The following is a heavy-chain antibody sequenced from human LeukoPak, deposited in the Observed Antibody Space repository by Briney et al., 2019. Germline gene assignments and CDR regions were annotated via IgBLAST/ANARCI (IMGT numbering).Heavy chain of an antibody. J-gene: IGHJ6*03. D-gene: IGHD6-6*01. CDR2: INPRGGST. CDR1: GYTFTSYY. Sequence: ASVKVSCKASGYTFTSYYMHWMRQAPGQGPEWMGIINPRGGSTDYAQKFQGRVTMTSDTSTSTVYMELHSLRSEDTAVYFCARSPTARSYYYYYYYMDVWGKGTTVTVSS. V-gene: IGHV1-46*01. CDR3: ARSPTARSYYYYYYYMDV.